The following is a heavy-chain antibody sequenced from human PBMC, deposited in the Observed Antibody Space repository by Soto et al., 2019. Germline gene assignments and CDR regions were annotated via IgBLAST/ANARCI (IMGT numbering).Heavy chain of an antibody. J-gene: IGHJ4*02. CDR2: VDWDDDK. V-gene: IGHV2-70*04. CDR1: GFSLGTSGMR. CDR3: ARTYCSGGSCYSWYDY. Sequence: GXTLVNPTQTLPLTCTFSGFSLGTSGMRVRWIRQPPGKALEWLARVDWDDDKFYSTSLKTRLTISKDTSKNQVVLTMTNMDPVDTATYYCARTYCSGGSCYSWYDYWGQGTLVTVSS. D-gene: IGHD2-15*01.